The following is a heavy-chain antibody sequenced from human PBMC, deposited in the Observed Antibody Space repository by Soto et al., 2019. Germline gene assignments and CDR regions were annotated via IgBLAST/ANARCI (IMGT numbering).Heavy chain of an antibody. V-gene: IGHV1-18*01. Sequence: GASVKVSCKASGYTFTTYGISWVRQAPGQGLEWMGWISAYNGNTNYAQKVQGRVTMTTDTSTSTAYMDLRSLTSDDTAVYYCARSDTSSWSGDFQHWGQGTLVTVSS. CDR1: GYTFTTYG. D-gene: IGHD6-13*01. CDR3: ARSDTSSWSGDFQH. J-gene: IGHJ1*01. CDR2: ISAYNGNT.